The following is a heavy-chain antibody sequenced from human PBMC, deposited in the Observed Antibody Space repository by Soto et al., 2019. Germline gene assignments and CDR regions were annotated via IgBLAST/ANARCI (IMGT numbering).Heavy chain of an antibody. D-gene: IGHD2-2*01. CDR3: TRVVIVPAARGHYDYFYMDV. V-gene: IGHV4-59*08. CDR2: IYSSGSP. J-gene: IGHJ6*03. CDR1: GGSISGYY. Sequence: SETLSLTCTVSGGSISGYYWSWIRQPPGKGLEWIGYIYSSGSPNYNPSLKGRAAISVDASENQTSLRLSSVTAADTAVYYCTRVVIVPAARGHYDYFYMDVWGKGTTVTVSS.